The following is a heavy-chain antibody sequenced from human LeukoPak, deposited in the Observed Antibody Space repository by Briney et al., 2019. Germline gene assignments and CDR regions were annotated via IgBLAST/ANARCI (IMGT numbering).Heavy chain of an antibody. J-gene: IGHJ4*02. D-gene: IGHD3-22*01. CDR2: MYHSGST. Sequence: SATLSLTCAVSGYSFSSGYYWGWIRQPPGNGLEWIGSMYHSGSTYYNPSLRSRVTIAMDTSKNQFSLKLSSVTAADSAVYYCARDTGYYDGDGRYYFDYWGQGTLVTVSS. CDR3: ARDTGYYDGDGRYYFDY. CDR1: GYSFSSGYY. V-gene: IGHV4-38-2*02.